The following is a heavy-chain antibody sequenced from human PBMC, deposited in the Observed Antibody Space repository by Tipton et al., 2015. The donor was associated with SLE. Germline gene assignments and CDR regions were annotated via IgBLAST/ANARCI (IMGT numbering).Heavy chain of an antibody. CDR3: ARVPAHDAFDI. V-gene: IGHV1-2*02. J-gene: IGHJ3*02. CDR2: INPNSGGT. CDR1: GYTFTSYG. Sequence: QSGAEVKKPGASVKVSCKASGYTFTSYGISWVRQAPGQGLEWMGWINPNSGGTNYAQKFQGRVTMTRDTSISTAYMELSRLRSDDTAVYYCARVPAHDAFDIWGQGTMVTVSS.